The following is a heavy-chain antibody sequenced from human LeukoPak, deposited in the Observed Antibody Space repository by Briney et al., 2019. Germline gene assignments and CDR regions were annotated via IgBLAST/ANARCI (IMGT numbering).Heavy chain of an antibody. D-gene: IGHD4-23*01. CDR3: ARVPTVANNWFDP. V-gene: IGHV1-18*04. Sequence: GASVKVSCKASGYTFISYYMHWVRQAPGQGLEWMGWISAYNGNTNYAQKLQGRVTMTTDTSTSTAYMELRSLRSDDTAVYYCARVPTVANNWFDPWGQGTLVTVSS. CDR1: GYTFISYY. J-gene: IGHJ5*02. CDR2: ISAYNGNT.